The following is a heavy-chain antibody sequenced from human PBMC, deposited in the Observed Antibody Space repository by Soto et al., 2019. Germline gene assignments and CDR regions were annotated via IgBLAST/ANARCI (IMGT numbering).Heavy chain of an antibody. D-gene: IGHD3-16*01. CDR1: GFTFNDYA. J-gene: IGHJ4*02. V-gene: IGHV3-30-3*01. CDR3: ARWADSVVDSNY. Sequence: QVQLVESGGGVVQPGRSLRLSCAASGFTFNDYAMHWVRQAPGKGLEWVAVISYDGSSKYYADSVKGRFTISRDNSNNTLYLQMNSLTAGDTPVYFCARWADSVVDSNYWGQGTLVTVSS. CDR2: ISYDGSSK.